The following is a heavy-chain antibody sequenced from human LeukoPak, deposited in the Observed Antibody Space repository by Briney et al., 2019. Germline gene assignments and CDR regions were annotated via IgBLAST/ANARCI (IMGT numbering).Heavy chain of an antibody. D-gene: IGHD4-17*01. CDR1: GYTFTSYY. CDR2: INPSDGGT. J-gene: IGHJ6*02. V-gene: IGHV1-46*01. CDR3: ARDTRTMTAVTRGQHYYYGLDV. Sequence: GASVTVSCKASGYTFTSYYMHWVRQAPGQGLEWMGIINPSDGGTYYEQKLQGRVTVTRDTSTSTVYMELSSLRSEDTAVYYCARDTRTMTAVTRGQHYYYGLDVWGQGTTVTVSS.